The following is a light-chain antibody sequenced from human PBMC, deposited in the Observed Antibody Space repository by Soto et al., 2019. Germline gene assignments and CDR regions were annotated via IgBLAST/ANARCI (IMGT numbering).Light chain of an antibody. CDR1: SSNIGAGYD. Sequence: QSVLTQPPSVSGAPGQRVTIPCTGSSSNIGAGYDVHWYQQLPGTAPKLLIYGNSNRPSGVPDRFSGSKSGTSASLAITGLQAEDEADYYCQSYDSSLSGPSYVFGTGTKLTVL. J-gene: IGLJ1*01. CDR2: GNS. V-gene: IGLV1-40*01. CDR3: QSYDSSLSGPSYV.